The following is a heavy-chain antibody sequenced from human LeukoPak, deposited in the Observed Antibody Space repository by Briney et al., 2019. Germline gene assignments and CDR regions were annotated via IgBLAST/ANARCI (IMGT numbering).Heavy chain of an antibody. V-gene: IGHV3-33*06. CDR3: AKDQHYYDSSGYYYTY. D-gene: IGHD3-22*01. Sequence: GGSLRLSCAASGFTFSSYGMHWVRQAPGKGLEWVAVIWYDGSNKYYADSVKGRFTISRDSSKNTLYLQMNSLRAEDTAVYYCAKDQHYYDSSGYYYTYWGQGTLVTVSS. CDR1: GFTFSSYG. J-gene: IGHJ4*02. CDR2: IWYDGSNK.